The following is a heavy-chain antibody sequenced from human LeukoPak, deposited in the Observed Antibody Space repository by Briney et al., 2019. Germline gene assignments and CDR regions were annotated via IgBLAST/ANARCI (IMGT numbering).Heavy chain of an antibody. CDR1: GYTFTMYY. CDR3: ARLGSGSSSADY. D-gene: IGHD6-6*01. J-gene: IGHJ4*02. CDR2: INPSGGST. Sequence: GASVKVSCKASGYTFTMYYIHWVRQAPGQGLEWMGIINPSGGSTSYAQKFQGRVTMTRDMSTSTVYMELSSLRSEDTAVYYCARLGSGSSSADYWGQGTLVTVSS. V-gene: IGHV1-46*01.